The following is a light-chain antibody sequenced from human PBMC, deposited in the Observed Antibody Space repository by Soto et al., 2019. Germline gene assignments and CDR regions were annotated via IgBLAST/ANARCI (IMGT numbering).Light chain of an antibody. CDR1: QSIGSW. CDR2: AAS. J-gene: IGKJ4*01. Sequence: DIPMTQSPSSVSASVGDRVTITCRASQSIGSWLAWYQQKPGKAPLLLISAASTLQSGVPSRFSGSGSGTDFTLTISSLQPEDFASYHCQQTNSFPPTFGGGTKVEIK. CDR3: QQTNSFPPT. V-gene: IGKV1-12*01.